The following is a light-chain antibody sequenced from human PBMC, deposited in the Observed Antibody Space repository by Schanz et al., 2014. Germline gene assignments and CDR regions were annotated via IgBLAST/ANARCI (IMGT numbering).Light chain of an antibody. J-gene: IGKJ3*01. CDR3: QQYNSYSS. V-gene: IGKV3-15*01. CDR1: QSFSSY. Sequence: EIVMTQSPATLSVSPGERATLSCRASQSFSSYLAWYQQKPGQAPRLLIYGASNRATGIPTRFSGSGSGTEFTLTISSLQPEDFATYYCQQYNSYSSFGPGTKVDMK. CDR2: GAS.